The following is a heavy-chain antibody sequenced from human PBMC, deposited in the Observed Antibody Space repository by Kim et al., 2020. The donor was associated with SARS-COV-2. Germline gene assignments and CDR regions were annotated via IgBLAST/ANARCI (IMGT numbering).Heavy chain of an antibody. Sequence: STNYNPSLKSRVTISVDTSKNQFSLKLSSVTAADTAVYYCARGLEGFAGYWGQGTLVTVSS. J-gene: IGHJ4*02. CDR3: ARGLEGFAGY. V-gene: IGHV4-34*01. CDR2: ST. D-gene: IGHD3-3*01.